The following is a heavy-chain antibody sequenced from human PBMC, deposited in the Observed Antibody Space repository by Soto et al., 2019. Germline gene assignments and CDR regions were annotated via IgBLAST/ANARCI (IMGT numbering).Heavy chain of an antibody. CDR1: GGSISGYY. J-gene: IGHJ5*02. V-gene: IGHV4-59*01. D-gene: IGHD3-3*01. CDR3: ARGIGFWSGYYIHNWFDP. Sequence: SETLSLTCTVSGGSISGYYWRWIRQPPGTGLEWIGYIYYSGSTNYNPSLKSRVTISVDTSKNQFSLKLSSVTAADTAVYYCARGIGFWSGYYIHNWFDPWGQGTLVTVSS. CDR2: IYYSGST.